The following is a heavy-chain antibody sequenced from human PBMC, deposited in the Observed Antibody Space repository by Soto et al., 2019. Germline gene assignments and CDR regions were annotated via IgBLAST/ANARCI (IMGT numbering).Heavy chain of an antibody. D-gene: IGHD2-15*01. J-gene: IGHJ2*01. CDR3: ARIAVYYCSGGSCYRAKDREDWYFDL. CDR2: IIPIFGTA. V-gene: IGHV1-69*13. CDR1: GGTFSSYA. Sequence: GASVKVSCKASGGTFSSYAISWVRQAPGQGLEWMGGIIPIFGTANYAQKFQGRVTITADESTSTAYMELSSLRSEDTAVYYCARIAVYYCSGGSCYRAKDREDWYFDLWGRGTLVTVS.